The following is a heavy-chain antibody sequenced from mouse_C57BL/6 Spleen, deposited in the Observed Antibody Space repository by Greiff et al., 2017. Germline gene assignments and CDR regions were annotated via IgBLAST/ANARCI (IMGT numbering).Heavy chain of an antibody. V-gene: IGHV1-54*01. CDR3: GRSPLYREEYYAMDY. J-gene: IGHJ4*01. Sequence: QVQLQQSGAELVRPGTSVKVSCKASGYAFTNYLIEWVKQRPGQGLEWIGVINPGGGGTNYNEKFKGKATLTADKSSSTAYLQLSSLTSEDSAVYCCGRSPLYREEYYAMDYWGQGTSVTVSS. CDR2: INPGGGGT. CDR1: GYAFTNYL. D-gene: IGHD2-1*01.